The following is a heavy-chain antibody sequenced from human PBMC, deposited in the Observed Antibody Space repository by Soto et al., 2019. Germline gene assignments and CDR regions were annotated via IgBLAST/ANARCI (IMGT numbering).Heavy chain of an antibody. CDR2: ISAYNGNT. CDR3: ARDKGTIFGVVIIAH. J-gene: IGHJ4*02. D-gene: IGHD3-3*01. Sequence: ASVKVSCKASGYTFTSYGISWVRQAPGQGLEWMGWISAYNGNTNYAQKLQGRVTMTTDTSTSTAYMELRSLRSDDTAVYYCARDKGTIFGVVIIAHWGQGTLVNGSS. CDR1: GYTFTSYG. V-gene: IGHV1-18*01.